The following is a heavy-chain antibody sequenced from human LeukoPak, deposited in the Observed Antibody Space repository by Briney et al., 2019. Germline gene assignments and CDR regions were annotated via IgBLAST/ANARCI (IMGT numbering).Heavy chain of an antibody. CDR1: GFTFSNYA. Sequence: GGSLRLSCAVSGFTFSNYAMNWVRQAPGKGLEWVSGISGSGGSTSYADSVRGRFTFSRDKSKNTLFLQMSSLRAEDTAIYYCATDFNDHDDYGPVYWGQGTLVTVSS. J-gene: IGHJ4*02. V-gene: IGHV3-23*01. CDR3: ATDFNDHDDYGPVY. CDR2: ISGSGGST. D-gene: IGHD4-17*01.